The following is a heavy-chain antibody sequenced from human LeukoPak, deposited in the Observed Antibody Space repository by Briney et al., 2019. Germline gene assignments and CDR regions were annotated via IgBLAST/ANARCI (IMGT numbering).Heavy chain of an antibody. J-gene: IGHJ6*04. CDR2: ISSSSSYT. D-gene: IGHD6-19*01. V-gene: IGHV3-11*06. CDR3: ARDQAGIAVAGTPWYYYGMDV. CDR1: GFTFSDYY. Sequence: RGSLRLSCAASGFTFSDYYMSWIRQAPGKGLEWVSYISSSSSYTNYADSVKGRFTISRDNAKNSLYLQMNSLRAEDTAVYYCARDQAGIAVAGTPWYYYGMDVWGKGTTVTVSS.